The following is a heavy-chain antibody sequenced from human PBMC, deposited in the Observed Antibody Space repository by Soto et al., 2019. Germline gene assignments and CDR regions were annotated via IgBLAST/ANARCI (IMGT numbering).Heavy chain of an antibody. CDR2: LSNTGRRT. Sequence: GGSLRLSCVVSVFPFGANAMSWVRQAPGKGLEWVSGLSNTGRRTSYADSVKGRFNISRDNSENTVYLQMNSLRVEDTAVYYCATEMGATQGPSDNWGQGTLVTAPQ. V-gene: IGHV3-23*01. CDR3: ATEMGATQGPSDN. CDR1: VFPFGANA. D-gene: IGHD1-26*01. J-gene: IGHJ4*02.